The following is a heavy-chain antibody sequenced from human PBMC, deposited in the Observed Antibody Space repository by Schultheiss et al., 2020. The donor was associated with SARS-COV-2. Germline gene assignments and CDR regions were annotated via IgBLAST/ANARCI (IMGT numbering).Heavy chain of an antibody. CDR1: GGSFSGYY. CDR3: ARVRFLEWYYYYYYMDV. CDR2: INHSGST. Sequence: GSLRLSCAVYGGSFSGYYWSWIRQPPGKGLEWIGEINHSGSTNYNPSLKSRVTISVDTSKNQFSLKLSSVTAADTAVYYCARVRFLEWYYYYYYMDVWGKGTTVTVSS. D-gene: IGHD3-3*01. V-gene: IGHV4-34*01. J-gene: IGHJ6*03.